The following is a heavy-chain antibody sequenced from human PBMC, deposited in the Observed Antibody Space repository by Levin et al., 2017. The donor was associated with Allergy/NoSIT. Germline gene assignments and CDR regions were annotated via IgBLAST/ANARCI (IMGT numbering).Heavy chain of an antibody. D-gene: IGHD3-22*01. CDR2: IYYSGST. CDR3: ARVSSYYDSSGYYQSDWYFDL. J-gene: IGHJ2*01. Sequence: SPTLSLTCTVSGGSISSYYWIWLRQPPGKGLEWIGYIYYSGSTNYNPSLTSRVTISVDTSKNQFSLKLSSVTAADTAVYYCARVSSYYDSSGYYQSDWYFDLWGRGTLVTVSS. V-gene: IGHV4-59*01. CDR1: GGSISSYY.